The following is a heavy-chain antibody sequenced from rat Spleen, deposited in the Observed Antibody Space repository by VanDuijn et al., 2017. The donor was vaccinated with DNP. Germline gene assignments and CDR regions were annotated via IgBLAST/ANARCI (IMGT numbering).Heavy chain of an antibody. CDR1: GLTFNNYW. J-gene: IGHJ3*01. V-gene: IGHV5-31*01. CDR3: ARRGYNSGYGGWFAY. CDR2: ISNTGDHT. D-gene: IGHD4-3*01. Sequence: EVQLVESGGGLVQPGRSLKLSCVASGLTFNNYWMTWIRQAPGKGLEWVASISNTGDHTYYSDSVKGRFSLSRDNPKSTLYLQMDSLRSEDTATYYGARRGYNSGYGGWFAYWGQGTLVTVSS.